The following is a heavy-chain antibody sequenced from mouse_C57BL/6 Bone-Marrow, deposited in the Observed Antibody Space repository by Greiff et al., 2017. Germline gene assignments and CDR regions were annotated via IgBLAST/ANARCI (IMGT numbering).Heavy chain of an antibody. V-gene: IGHV5-4*01. CDR1: GFTFSSYA. CDR3: ARERDYSYDERLAY. Sequence: EVKLMESGGGLVKPGGSLKLSCAASGFTFSSYAMSWVRQTPEKRLEWVATISDGGSYTYYPDNVKGRFTISRDNAKNNLYLQMSHLKSEDTALYYCARERDYSYDERLAYWGQGTLVTVSA. CDR2: ISDGGSYT. J-gene: IGHJ3*01. D-gene: IGHD2-12*01.